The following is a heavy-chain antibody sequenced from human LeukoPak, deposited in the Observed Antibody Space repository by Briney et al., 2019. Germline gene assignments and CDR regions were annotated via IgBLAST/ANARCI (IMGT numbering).Heavy chain of an antibody. CDR1: GFTFSSYG. CDR3: ARDAGSGWYRPYHSYYMDV. V-gene: IGHV3-23*01. CDR2: ISGSGGST. J-gene: IGHJ6*03. Sequence: GGSLRLSCAASGFTFSSYGMSWVRQAPGKGLEWVSAISGSGGSTFYADSVKGRFTISRDNSKNTLYLQMNSLRAEDTAVYYCARDAGSGWYRPYHSYYMDVWGKGTTVTISS. D-gene: IGHD6-13*01.